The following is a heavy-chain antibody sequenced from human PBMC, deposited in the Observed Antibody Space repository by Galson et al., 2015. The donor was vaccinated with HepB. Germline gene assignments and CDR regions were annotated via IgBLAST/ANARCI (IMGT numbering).Heavy chain of an antibody. J-gene: IGHJ3*02. V-gene: IGHV6-1*01. Sequence: CAISGDSVSSNSAAWNWIRQSPSRGLEWLGRTYYRSKWYNDYAVSVKSRITINPDTSKNQFSLQLNSVTPEDTAVYYCASSSSGWLTSAYDIWGQGTMVTVSS. D-gene: IGHD6-19*01. CDR2: TYYRSKWYN. CDR1: GDSVSSNSAA. CDR3: ASSSSGWLTSAYDI.